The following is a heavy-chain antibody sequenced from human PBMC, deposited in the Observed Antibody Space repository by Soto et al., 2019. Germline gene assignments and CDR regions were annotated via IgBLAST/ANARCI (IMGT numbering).Heavy chain of an antibody. CDR2: TSYDGRNN. D-gene: IGHD3-22*01. CDR1: GLNFSSYA. V-gene: IGHV3-30*18. J-gene: IGHJ4*02. CDR3: AKDTYYHDSSGFYVFDY. Sequence: PGGSLRLSCAASGLNFSSYAMSWVRKAPGKGLEWVAVTSYDGRNNNYADSVRGRFTISRDNSKNTLYLQMNSLRAEDTAVYYCAKDTYYHDSSGFYVFDYWGQGTPVTVSS.